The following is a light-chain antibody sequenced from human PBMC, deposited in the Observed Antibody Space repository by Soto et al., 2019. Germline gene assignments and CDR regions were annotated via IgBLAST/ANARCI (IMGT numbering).Light chain of an antibody. CDR1: QSISSW. CDR3: QQYGSSPIT. CDR2: KAS. J-gene: IGKJ5*01. V-gene: IGKV1-5*03. Sequence: DIQMTQSPSTLSASVGDRVTITCRASQSISSWLAWYQQKPGKAPKLLIYKASTLKSGVPSRFSGSGSGTEFTLTISSLQPDDFAVYYCQQYGSSPITFGQGTRLEI.